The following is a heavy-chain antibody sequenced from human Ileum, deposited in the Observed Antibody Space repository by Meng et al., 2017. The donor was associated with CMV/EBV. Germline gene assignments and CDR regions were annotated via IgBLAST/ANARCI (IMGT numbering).Heavy chain of an antibody. CDR1: GGSLSGYY. Sequence: SETLSLTCTVYGGSLSGYYWSWIRQVPGKGLEWIGEINHTGGSNYSPSLKTRLTLSVDTSKNLFSLKLNSVTAADTAVYYCARARHYSNLDYWGQGTLVTVSS. CDR3: ARARHYSNLDY. D-gene: IGHD4-11*01. J-gene: IGHJ4*02. CDR2: INHTGGS. V-gene: IGHV4-34*01.